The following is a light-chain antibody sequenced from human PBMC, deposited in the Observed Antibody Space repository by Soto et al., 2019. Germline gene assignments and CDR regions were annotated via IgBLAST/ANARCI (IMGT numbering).Light chain of an antibody. CDR2: ATS. CDR3: QQSYSFPPA. Sequence: DIQMTQSPSSVSASAGDRVTITCRASQDISSWLAWYQQKPGKAPNLLVYATSSLQSGVPSRFSGSGVGTDFTLTISSLQPEDFGTYFCQQSYSFPPAFGGGTKVEIK. CDR1: QDISSW. V-gene: IGKV1-12*01. J-gene: IGKJ4*01.